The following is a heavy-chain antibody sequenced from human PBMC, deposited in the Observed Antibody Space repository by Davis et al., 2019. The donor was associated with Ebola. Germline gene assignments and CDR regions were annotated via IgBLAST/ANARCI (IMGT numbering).Heavy chain of an antibody. CDR1: GGTFSSYA. Sequence: SVQVSCQASGGTFSSYAISWVRPAPGQGLEWMGGIIPILVIANYAQKFQGRVTITADESTSTAYMELSSLRSEDTAVYYCARSRKVGATTPYYYYYYMDVWGKGTTVTVSS. CDR3: ARSRKVGATTPYYYYYYMDV. D-gene: IGHD1-26*01. CDR2: IIPILVIA. V-gene: IGHV1-69*10. J-gene: IGHJ6*03.